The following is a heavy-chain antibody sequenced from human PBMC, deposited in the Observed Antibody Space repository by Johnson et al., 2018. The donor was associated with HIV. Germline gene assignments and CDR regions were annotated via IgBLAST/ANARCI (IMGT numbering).Heavy chain of an antibody. CDR3: ARDYREANAFDI. CDR1: AFTVSDNY. J-gene: IGHJ3*02. Sequence: MQLVESGGGLVQPGGSLRLSCAASAFTVSDNYLSWVRQAPGKGLEWVSVIYTGGSTYYADSVKGRCTIYRDNSKNTLYLQLNSLRSEDTAVYYCARDYREANAFDIWGQGTLVTVSS. V-gene: IGHV3-66*01. D-gene: IGHD1-26*01. CDR2: IYTGGST.